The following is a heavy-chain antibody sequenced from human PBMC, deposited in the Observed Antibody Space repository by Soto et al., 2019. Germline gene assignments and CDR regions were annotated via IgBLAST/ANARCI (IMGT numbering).Heavy chain of an antibody. CDR1: GFAVSSTY. CDR3: ARDALGLDV. J-gene: IGHJ6*02. CDR2: LTANGNT. V-gene: IGHV3-53*01. Sequence: GGSLRLSCVVSGFAVSSTYMSWVRQAPGQGLEWVSVLTANGNTIYADAVKGRFTVSRDISKNTVYLQLNSVTVEDTGLYYCARDALGLDVWGQGTTVTVSS.